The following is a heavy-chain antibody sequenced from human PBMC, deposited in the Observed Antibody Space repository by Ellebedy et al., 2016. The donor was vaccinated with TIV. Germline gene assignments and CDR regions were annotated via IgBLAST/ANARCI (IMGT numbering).Heavy chain of an antibody. CDR2: ISGSGGST. D-gene: IGHD2-2*01. CDR3: AKDSEEIVVVPAHFDY. CDR1: GFTFSSYA. Sequence: GESLKISXAASGFTFSSYAMSWVRQAPGKGLEWVSAISGSGGSTYYADSVKGRFTISRDNSKNTLYLQMNSLRAEDTAVYYCAKDSEEIVVVPAHFDYWGQGTLVTVSS. V-gene: IGHV3-23*01. J-gene: IGHJ4*02.